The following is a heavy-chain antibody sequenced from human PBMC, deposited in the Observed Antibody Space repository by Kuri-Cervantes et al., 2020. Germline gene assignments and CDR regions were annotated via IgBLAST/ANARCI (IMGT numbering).Heavy chain of an antibody. CDR3: ARDRGWKKITMIVVEGDSVDY. D-gene: IGHD3-22*01. J-gene: IGHJ4*02. Sequence: SQTLSLTCAVYGGSFSGYYWSWIRQPPGKGLEWIGEINHSGSTNYNPSLKSRVTISVDTSKNQFSLKLSSVTAADTAVYYCARDRGWKKITMIVVEGDSVDYWGQGTLVTVSS. V-gene: IGHV4-34*01. CDR1: GGSFSGYY. CDR2: INHSGST.